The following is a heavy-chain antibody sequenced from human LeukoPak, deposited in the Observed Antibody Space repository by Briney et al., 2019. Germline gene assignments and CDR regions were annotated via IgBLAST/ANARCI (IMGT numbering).Heavy chain of an antibody. V-gene: IGHV4-39*01. Sequence: SETLSLTCSVSGGSIRSNNFSWDWIRQPPGKGLEWIGSFSYGGTTYFNPSLKSRVTMSVDTSKNQFSLKVTSVTAAVTAVYYCARRTAVARTAHFDYWGQGILVTVSS. CDR1: GGSIRSNNFS. CDR3: ARRTAVARTAHFDY. CDR2: FSYGGTT. J-gene: IGHJ4*02. D-gene: IGHD6-19*01.